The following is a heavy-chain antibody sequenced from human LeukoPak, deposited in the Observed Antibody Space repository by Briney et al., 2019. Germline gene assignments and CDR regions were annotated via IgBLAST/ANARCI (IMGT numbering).Heavy chain of an antibody. J-gene: IGHJ5*02. V-gene: IGHV4-59*01. CDR1: GGSISSYY. CDR2: IYYSGST. CDR3: ARIDFWSGYHHNWFDP. Sequence: SETLSLTCAVSGGSISSYYWSWIRQPPGKGLEWIAYIYYSGSTKYNPSLKSRVTISVDTSKNQFSLKLSSVTAADTAVYYCARIDFWSGYHHNWFDPWGQGTLVTVSS. D-gene: IGHD3-3*01.